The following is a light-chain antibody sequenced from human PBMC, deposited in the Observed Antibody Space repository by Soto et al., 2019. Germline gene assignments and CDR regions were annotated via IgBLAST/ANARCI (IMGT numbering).Light chain of an antibody. V-gene: IGKV1-33*01. CDR2: DVS. Sequence: DTRLTQSPSSLSASVGDRVTITCRASQSISSYLNWYQQKPGKAPKLLIYDVSNLETGVPSRFSGSRSGTDFTLTISSLQPEDIATYYCQQYDNLPLTFGGGTKVDIK. CDR3: QQYDNLPLT. J-gene: IGKJ4*01. CDR1: QSISSY.